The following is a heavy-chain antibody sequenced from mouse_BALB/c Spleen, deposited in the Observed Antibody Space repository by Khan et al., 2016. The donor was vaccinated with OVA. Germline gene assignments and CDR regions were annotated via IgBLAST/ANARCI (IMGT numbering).Heavy chain of an antibody. CDR1: GYTFTHYV. D-gene: IGHD1-1*01. CDR3: SGDASSSYYAMDY. J-gene: IGHJ4*01. CDR2: INPYNDGT. V-gene: IGHV1S136*01. Sequence: VQLQQSGPELVKPGASVKMSCKASGYTFTHYVMHWVKQKPGQGLEWIGYINPYNDGTNYNEKFKGKATLTSDKSSSTAYMEISSLTSEDSAVYYRSGDASSSYYAMDYWGQGTSVTVSS.